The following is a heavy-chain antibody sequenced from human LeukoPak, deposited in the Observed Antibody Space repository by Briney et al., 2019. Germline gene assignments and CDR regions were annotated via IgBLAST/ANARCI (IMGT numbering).Heavy chain of an antibody. V-gene: IGHV4-4*07. J-gene: IGHJ5*02. CDR2: IYTTGDT. CDR3: ARDRGVTVARGVPSWFDP. Sequence: SETLSLTCTVSGVSITNYYWAWIRQPAGEGLEWIGRIYTTGDTMYNPSLKSRITISLDTSKNQLSLKMTSVSAADTAVYYCARDRGVTVARGVPSWFDPWGQGTLVTVSS. D-gene: IGHD3-10*01. CDR1: GVSITNYY.